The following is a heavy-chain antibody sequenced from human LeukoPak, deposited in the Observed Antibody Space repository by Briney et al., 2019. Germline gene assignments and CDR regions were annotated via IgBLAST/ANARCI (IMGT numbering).Heavy chain of an antibody. D-gene: IGHD3-22*01. CDR3: ARDPILHWEGSSGLYAFDI. CDR1: GFTFSSYE. J-gene: IGHJ3*02. Sequence: GGSLRLSCAASGFTFSSYEMNWVRQAPGKGLEWVSYISSSGSTIYYADSVKGRFTISRDNAKNSLYLQMNSLRAEDTAVYYCARDPILHWEGSSGLYAFDIWGQGTMVTVSS. CDR2: ISSSGSTI. V-gene: IGHV3-48*03.